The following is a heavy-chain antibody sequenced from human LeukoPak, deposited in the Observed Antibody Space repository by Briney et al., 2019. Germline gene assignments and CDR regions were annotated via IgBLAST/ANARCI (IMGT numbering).Heavy chain of an antibody. CDR3: ARDVGIAAAVSDY. D-gene: IGHD6-13*01. CDR2: IYTSGST. V-gene: IGHV4-4*09. CDR1: GGSISSYY. Sequence: SETLSLTCTVSGGSISSYYWSWIRQPPGKGLEWIGYIYTSGSTNYNPSLKSRVTISVDTSKNQFSLKLSSVTAADTAVYYCARDVGIAAAVSDYWGQGTLVTVSS. J-gene: IGHJ4*02.